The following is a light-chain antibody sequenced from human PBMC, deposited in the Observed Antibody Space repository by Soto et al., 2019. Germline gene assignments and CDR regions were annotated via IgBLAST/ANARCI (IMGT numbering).Light chain of an antibody. J-gene: IGLJ2*01. CDR1: SSNIGSNY. CDR3: AAWEDSLSAVV. V-gene: IGLV1-47*01. Sequence: QSVLTQPPSASGTPGQRVTISCSGSSSNIGSNYVYWYQQLPGTAPKLLIYRNNQRPSGVPGRFSGAKSGTSASLAISGLRSEDEADYYCAAWEDSLSAVVFGGGTKLTVL. CDR2: RNN.